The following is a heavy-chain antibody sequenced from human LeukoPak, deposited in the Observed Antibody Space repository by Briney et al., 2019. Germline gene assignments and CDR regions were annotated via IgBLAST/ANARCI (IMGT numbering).Heavy chain of an antibody. V-gene: IGHV3-30*02. D-gene: IGHD3-3*01. J-gene: IGHJ4*02. Sequence: PGGSLRLSCLASGFIVTGHGMHWVRQAPGKGLEWVAFIQGDGRMTWYADSVRGRFSISRDDSKNTVYLQMNGLRSEDTALYYCASDFWRAPQHYWGQGTLVTVS. CDR3: ASDFWRAPQHY. CDR2: IQGDGRMT. CDR1: GFIVTGHG.